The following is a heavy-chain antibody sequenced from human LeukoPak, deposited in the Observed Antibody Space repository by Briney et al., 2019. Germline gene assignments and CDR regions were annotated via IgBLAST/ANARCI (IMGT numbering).Heavy chain of an antibody. CDR1: GGSISSGDYY. Sequence: SXTLSLTCTVSGGSISSGDYYWSWIRQPPGKGLEWIGYIYYSGSTYYNPSLKSRVTISVDTSKNQFSLKLSSVTAADTAVYYCARGMDYYYMDVWGKGTTVTISS. CDR3: ARGMDYYYMDV. J-gene: IGHJ6*03. V-gene: IGHV4-30-4*08. D-gene: IGHD2-8*01. CDR2: IYYSGST.